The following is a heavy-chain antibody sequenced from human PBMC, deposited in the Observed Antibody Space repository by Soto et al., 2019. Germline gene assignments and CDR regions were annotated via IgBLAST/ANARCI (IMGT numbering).Heavy chain of an antibody. J-gene: IGHJ5*02. D-gene: IGHD3-9*01. V-gene: IGHV5-51*01. Sequence: GESLKISCKGSGYRFTSYWIGWVRQMPGKGLEWMGIIYPGDSDTRYSPSFQGQVTISADKSISTAYVQWSSLKASDTAIYYCASYPRLRYFDWLLQTGPWFDPWGQGTLVTVSS. CDR2: IYPGDSDT. CDR1: GYRFTSYW. CDR3: ASYPRLRYFDWLLQTGPWFDP.